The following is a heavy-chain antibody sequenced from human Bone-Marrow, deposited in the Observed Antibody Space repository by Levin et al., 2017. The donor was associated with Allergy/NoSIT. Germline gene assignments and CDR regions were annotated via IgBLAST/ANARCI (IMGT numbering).Heavy chain of an antibody. Sequence: GGSLRLSCSASGFLFRSYAMHWVRQAPGKGLEWVAVMSYEGSATDYADSVKGRFSISRDNSKNTLYLQLSSLKPEDTAVYYCARDRITPLADRFRTTWYWYFDLWGRGSLVTVSS. V-gene: IGHV3-30*14. D-gene: IGHD4-23*01. CDR2: MSYEGSAT. CDR1: GFLFRSYA. J-gene: IGHJ2*01. CDR3: ARDRITPLADRFRTTWYWYFDL.